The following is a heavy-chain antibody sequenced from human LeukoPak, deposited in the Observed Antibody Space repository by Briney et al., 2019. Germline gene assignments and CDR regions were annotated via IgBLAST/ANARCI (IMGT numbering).Heavy chain of an antibody. Sequence: GGSLRLSCAASGFTFSSYWMSWVRQAPGKELVWVARIRGDGRATTYADSVKGRFTISRDNAMNTVFLQMKSLRADDTGTYYCARFYFPEEHDRAWYEAHWGQGVLVTVS. CDR3: ARFYFPEEHDRAWYEAH. D-gene: IGHD6-19*01. V-gene: IGHV3-74*03. J-gene: IGHJ4*02. CDR2: IRGDGRAT. CDR1: GFTFSSYW.